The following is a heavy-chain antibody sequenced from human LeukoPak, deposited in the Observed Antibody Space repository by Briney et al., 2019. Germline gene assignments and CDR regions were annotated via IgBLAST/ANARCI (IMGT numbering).Heavy chain of an antibody. CDR2: MNGDGSGT. CDR3: ASGSSGWYGEI. Sequence: GGSLRLSCAASGFTFSTYWMHWVRQAPGKGLVWVSRMNGDGSGTNYADSVRGRFTISRDNAKNTLFLQMNSLGADDTAVYHCASGSSGWYGEIWGQGTLVTVSS. J-gene: IGHJ4*02. CDR1: GFTFSTYW. D-gene: IGHD6-19*01. V-gene: IGHV3-74*01.